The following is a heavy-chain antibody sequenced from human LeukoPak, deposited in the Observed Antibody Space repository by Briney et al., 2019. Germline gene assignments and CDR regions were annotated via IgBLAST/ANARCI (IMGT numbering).Heavy chain of an antibody. D-gene: IGHD3-22*01. V-gene: IGHV4-59*01. CDR1: GGAITNYY. CDR2: IYYSGST. CDR3: ARDLTDYYDSYYYGMDV. J-gene: IGHJ6*02. Sequence: PSETLSLTGGVSGGAITNYYWSWIRQPPGKGLEWIGYIYYSGSTNYNHSLKSRVTISVDTSKSQFSLKLSTLTAADTAVYYCARDLTDYYDSYYYGMDVWGQGTTVTVSS.